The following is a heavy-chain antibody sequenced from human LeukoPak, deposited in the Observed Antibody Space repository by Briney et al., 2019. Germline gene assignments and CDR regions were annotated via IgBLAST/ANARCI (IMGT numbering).Heavy chain of an antibody. Sequence: GGSLRLSCAASGFPFSSYAMHWVRQAPGKGLEWVALISYDGSNKYYADSVKGRFTVSRDNSKSTLYLQMNSLRAEDTAVYYCARARYCSSTRCRDAFDIWGQGTMVTVSS. D-gene: IGHD2-2*01. CDR3: ARARYCSSTRCRDAFDI. CDR1: GFPFSSYA. J-gene: IGHJ3*02. CDR2: ISYDGSNK. V-gene: IGHV3-30-3*01.